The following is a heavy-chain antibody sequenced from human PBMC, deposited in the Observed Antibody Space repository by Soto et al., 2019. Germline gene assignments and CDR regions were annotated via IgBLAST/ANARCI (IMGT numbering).Heavy chain of an antibody. V-gene: IGHV1-58*01. D-gene: IGHD2-2*01. Sequence: QMQLMQSGPEVKKPGTSVKVSCKASGFTLTSADVQWVRQTRGQRLEWIGWIVGGSGSTNYAQQFQGRLAITRDMSTSTVYMELSSLRSEDTAVYYCAADWSTRPFDFWGQGTLVTVSS. J-gene: IGHJ4*02. CDR3: AADWSTRPFDF. CDR1: GFTLTSAD. CDR2: IVGGSGST.